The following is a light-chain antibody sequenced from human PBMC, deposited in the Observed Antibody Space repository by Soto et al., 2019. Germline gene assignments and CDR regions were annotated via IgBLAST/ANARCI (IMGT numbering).Light chain of an antibody. J-gene: IGLJ1*01. V-gene: IGLV2-14*01. Sequence: QSALTQPASVSGSPGQSITISCTGSSSDIGSYNYVSWYQQHPGTAPKLMIYDVTHRPSGISHRFSGSKSGNTASLTISGLQAEDEAFYYCSSYRTSSTLPYVFGTGTKVTVL. CDR1: SSDIGSYNY. CDR2: DVT. CDR3: SSYRTSSTLPYV.